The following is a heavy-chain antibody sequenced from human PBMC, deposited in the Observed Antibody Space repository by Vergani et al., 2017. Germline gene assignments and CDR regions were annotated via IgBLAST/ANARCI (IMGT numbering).Heavy chain of an antibody. V-gene: IGHV4-34*01. Sequence: QVQLQQWGAGLLKPSETLSLTCAVYGGSFSGYYWSWIRQPPGKGLEWIGEINHSGSTNYNPSLKSRVTISVATSKNQFSLKLSSVTAADTAVYDCARGPKYRPNPQNVKRGEGYYYMDVWGKGP. J-gene: IGHJ6*03. CDR2: INHSGST. CDR3: ARGPKYRPNPQNVKRGEGYYYMDV. D-gene: IGHD1-1*01. CDR1: GGSFSGYY.